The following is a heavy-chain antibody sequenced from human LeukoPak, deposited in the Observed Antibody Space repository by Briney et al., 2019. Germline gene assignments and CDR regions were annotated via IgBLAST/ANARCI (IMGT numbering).Heavy chain of an antibody. J-gene: IGHJ4*02. CDR3: ARSGYDSSGYYFEDY. V-gene: IGHV3-53*01. CDR2: IYSGGST. D-gene: IGHD3-22*01. Sequence: GGSPRLSCAASGVTVSSNYMSWVRQAPGKGLEWVSVIYSGGSTYYADSVKGRFTISRDNSKNTLYLQMNSLRAEDTAVYYCARSGYDSSGYYFEDYWGQGTLVTVSS. CDR1: GVTVSSNY.